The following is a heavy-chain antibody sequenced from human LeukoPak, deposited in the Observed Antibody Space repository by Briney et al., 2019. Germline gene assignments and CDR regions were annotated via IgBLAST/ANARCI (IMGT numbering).Heavy chain of an antibody. D-gene: IGHD3-10*01. Sequence: SETLSLTCTVSGGSISSYYWSWIHQPPGKGLEWIGYIYYSGSTNYNPSLKSRVTISVDMSKNQFSLKLRSVTAADTAVYYCARYPGLEGAGSKGAFDYWGQGTLVTVSS. V-gene: IGHV4-59*01. J-gene: IGHJ4*02. CDR1: GGSISSYY. CDR2: IYYSGST. CDR3: ARYPGLEGAGSKGAFDY.